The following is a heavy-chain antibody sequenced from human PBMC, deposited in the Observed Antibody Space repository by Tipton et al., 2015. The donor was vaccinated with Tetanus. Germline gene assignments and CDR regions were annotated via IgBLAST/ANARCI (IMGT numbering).Heavy chain of an antibody. Sequence: QSGAEVKKPGASVKVSCKASGYTFTSYGISWVRQAPGQGLEWMGWISAYNGNTNYAQKLQGRVTMTTDTSTRTAYMELRSLGSDDTAVYYCARTLRSDYYSDGNDVWDQGTTVTVAS. D-gene: IGHD2-15*01. CDR2: ISAYNGNT. J-gene: IGHJ6*02. CDR1: GYTFTSYG. V-gene: IGHV1-18*01. CDR3: ARTLRSDYYSDGNDV.